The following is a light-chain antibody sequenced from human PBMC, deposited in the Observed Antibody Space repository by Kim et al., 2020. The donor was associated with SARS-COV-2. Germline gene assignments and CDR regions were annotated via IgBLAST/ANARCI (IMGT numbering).Light chain of an antibody. Sequence: QSALTQPASVSGSPGQSITISCTGTSSDVGGYNYVSWYQQHPDKAPKLMIYDVTKRPSGVSNRFSGSKSGNTASLTISGLQAEDEADYYCSSYTSSSTSWVFGGGTQLTV. CDR1: SSDVGGYNY. CDR2: DVT. V-gene: IGLV2-14*01. J-gene: IGLJ3*02. CDR3: SSYTSSSTSWV.